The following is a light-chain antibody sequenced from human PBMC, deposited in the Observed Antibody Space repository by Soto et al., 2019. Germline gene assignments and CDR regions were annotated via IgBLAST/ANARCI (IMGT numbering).Light chain of an antibody. CDR2: SND. Sequence: QSVVTQPPSASGTPGQSVTIACSGSSSNIGRNTVHWYQQLPGTTPKLLIYSNDQRPSGVPDRFSGSKSGSSASLAISGLQSEDEADYYCAAWDDSLNGVVFGGGTQLTVL. CDR3: AAWDDSLNGVV. CDR1: SSNIGRNT. V-gene: IGLV1-44*01. J-gene: IGLJ2*01.